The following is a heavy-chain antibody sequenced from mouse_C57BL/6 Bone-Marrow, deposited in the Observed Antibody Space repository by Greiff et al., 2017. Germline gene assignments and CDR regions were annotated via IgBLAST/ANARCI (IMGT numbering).Heavy chain of an antibody. V-gene: IGHV14-4*01. J-gene: IGHJ2*01. CDR1: GFNIKDDY. Sequence: EVQLQQSGAELVRPGASVKLSCTASGFNIKDDYIHWVKQRPEQGLEWIGWIDPEIGDTEYASKFQGKATITSTTSSNTAYLQLSSLTSEDTAVYHCSSFDGNYFDFWGQGTPLTVAS. CDR3: SSFDGNYFDF. CDR2: IDPEIGDT. D-gene: IGHD2-3*01.